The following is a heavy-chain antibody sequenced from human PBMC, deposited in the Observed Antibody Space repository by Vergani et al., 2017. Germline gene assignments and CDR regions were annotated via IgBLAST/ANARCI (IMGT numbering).Heavy chain of an antibody. CDR1: GYTFTGYY. CDR2: INPNSGGT. Sequence: QVQLVQSGAEVKKPGASVKVSCKASGYTFTGYYMHWVRQAPGQGLEWMGWINPNSGGTNYAQKFQGRVTMTRDTSISTAYMELSRLRSDDTAVYYCARAPEFYYGWGKDNWFYRWGDGTLVTVSS. CDR3: ARAPEFYYGWGKDNWFYR. J-gene: IGHJ5*02. D-gene: IGHD3-10*01. V-gene: IGHV1-2*02.